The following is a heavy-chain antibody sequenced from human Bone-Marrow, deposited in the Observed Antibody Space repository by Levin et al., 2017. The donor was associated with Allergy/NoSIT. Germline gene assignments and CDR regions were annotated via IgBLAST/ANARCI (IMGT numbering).Heavy chain of an antibody. Sequence: SETLSLTCAVSGGSIGSSGYSWSWIRQPPGKGLEWIGFISHEENIYYAPSLKSRVTISVDGSTRPFSLRLTSVTAADTAVDYCARGDYYYGSGSLDYWGQGTLVTVSS. CDR1: GGSIGSSGYS. CDR3: ARGDYYYGSGSLDY. V-gene: IGHV4-30-2*01. CDR2: ISHEENI. D-gene: IGHD3-10*01. J-gene: IGHJ4*02.